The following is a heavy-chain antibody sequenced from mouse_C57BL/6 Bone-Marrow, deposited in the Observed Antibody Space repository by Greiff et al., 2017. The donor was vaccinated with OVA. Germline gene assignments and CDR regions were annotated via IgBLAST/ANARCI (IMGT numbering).Heavy chain of an antibody. CDR3: ARRDYYGTFFDY. Sequence: VQLQQSGPELVKPGASVKLSCKASGYTFTSYDINWVKQRPGQGLEWIGWIYPRGGCTKSNETFKGKATLTVDTSSSTAYMELHSLTSEDAAVYFCARRDYYGTFFDYWGQGTTLTVSS. D-gene: IGHD1-1*01. CDR1: GYTFTSYD. CDR2: IYPRGGCT. V-gene: IGHV1-85*01. J-gene: IGHJ2*01.